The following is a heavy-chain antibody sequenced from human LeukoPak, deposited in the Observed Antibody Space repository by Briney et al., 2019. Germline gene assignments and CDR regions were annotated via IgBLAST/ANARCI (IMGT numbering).Heavy chain of an antibody. CDR1: GGSFSGYY. J-gene: IGHJ4*02. V-gene: IGHV4-34*01. CDR3: ARDPSLDY. Sequence: SETLSLTCAVYGGSFSGYYWSWIRQPPGKGLEWIGEINHSGSTNYNPSLKRRVTISVDTSKNQFSLKLSSVTAADTAVYYCARDPSLDYWGQGTLVTVSS. CDR2: INHSGST.